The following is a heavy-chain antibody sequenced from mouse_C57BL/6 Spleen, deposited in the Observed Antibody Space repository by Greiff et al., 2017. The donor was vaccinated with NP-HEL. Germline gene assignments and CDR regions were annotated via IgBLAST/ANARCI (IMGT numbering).Heavy chain of an antibody. V-gene: IGHV14-3*01. CDR3: ARPLSYFAMDY. D-gene: IGHD6-1*01. Sequence: VQLKESVAELVRPGASVKLSCTASGFNIKNTYMHWVKQRPEQGLEWIGRIDPANGNTKYAPKFQGKATITADTSSNKAYLRRSSLSSVDAAIYYCARPLSYFAMDYWGQGTSVTVSS. CDR1: GFNIKNTY. CDR2: IDPANGNT. J-gene: IGHJ4*01.